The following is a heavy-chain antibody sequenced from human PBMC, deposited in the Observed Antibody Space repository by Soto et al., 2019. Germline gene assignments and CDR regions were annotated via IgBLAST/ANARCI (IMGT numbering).Heavy chain of an antibody. Sequence: SETLSLTCTVSGGSISSYYWSWIRQPPGKGLEWIGYIYYSGSTNYNPSLKSRVTISVDTSKNQFSLKLSSVAAADTAVYYCARDSVITTGYYYYYYGMDVWGQGTTVTVSS. CDR1: GGSISSYY. D-gene: IGHD3-22*01. V-gene: IGHV4-59*01. J-gene: IGHJ6*02. CDR3: ARDSVITTGYYYYYYGMDV. CDR2: IYYSGST.